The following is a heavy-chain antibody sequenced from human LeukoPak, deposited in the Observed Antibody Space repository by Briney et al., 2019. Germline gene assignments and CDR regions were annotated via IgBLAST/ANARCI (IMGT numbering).Heavy chain of an antibody. J-gene: IGHJ4*02. D-gene: IGHD6-13*01. V-gene: IGHV1-18*01. CDR3: ARDGSIAAGISVNSVDFDY. Sequence: ASVKVSCKASGYTFTTYGINWVRQAPGQGLEWMGWISAYNGNTNYAQKLQGRVTMTTDTSTSTAYMELRSLRSDDTAVYYCARDGSIAAGISVNSVDFDYWGQGTLVTVSS. CDR1: GYTFTTYG. CDR2: ISAYNGNT.